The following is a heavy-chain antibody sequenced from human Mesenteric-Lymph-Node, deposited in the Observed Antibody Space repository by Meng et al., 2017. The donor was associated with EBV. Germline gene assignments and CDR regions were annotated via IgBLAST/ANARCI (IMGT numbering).Heavy chain of an antibody. CDR2: ISQSGDT. CDR1: GGSFSGYH. J-gene: IGHJ4*02. V-gene: IGHV4-34*01. CDR3: ARGAIFGIVITYFDY. Sequence: QVQLLQWVAGWFEPSETLPLTCEASGGSFSGYHWSWIRQPPGKGLEYIGEISQSGDTTYNPSLKSRVTISVDRSRNQFSLKMASVTAADTAVYYCARGAIFGIVITYFDYWSQGTLVTVSS. D-gene: IGHD3-3*02.